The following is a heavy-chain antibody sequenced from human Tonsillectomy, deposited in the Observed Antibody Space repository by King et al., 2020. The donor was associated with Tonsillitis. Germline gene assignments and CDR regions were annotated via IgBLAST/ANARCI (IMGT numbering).Heavy chain of an antibody. CDR1: GASISSGSYY. Sequence: QLQESGPGLVKPSQTLSLTCTVSGASISSGSYYWSWIRQPAGKGLEWIGRIYTSGNTNYNPSLRSRVTISVDTSKNQFSLKLSSVTAADTAMYYCARHVPHDYDSTSTYDWFDPWGQGTLVTVSS. D-gene: IGHD3-22*01. CDR2: IYTSGNT. J-gene: IGHJ5*02. CDR3: ARHVPHDYDSTSTYDWFDP. V-gene: IGHV4-61*02.